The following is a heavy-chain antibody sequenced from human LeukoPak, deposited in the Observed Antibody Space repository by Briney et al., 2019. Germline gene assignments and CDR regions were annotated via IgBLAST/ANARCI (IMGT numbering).Heavy chain of an antibody. CDR1: GFTFSSYG. CDR2: IRYDGNNK. CDR3: ARGKSFGVVPFQRRRGYSFIEDY. D-gene: IGHD5-18*01. V-gene: IGHV3-30*02. J-gene: IGHJ4*02. Sequence: TGGSLRLSCAASGFTFSSYGMHWVRQAPGKGLEWVAFIRYDGNNKYYADSVKGRFTISRDNSKNTLYLQMNSLRAEDTAVYYCARGKSFGVVPFQRRRGYSFIEDYWGQGTLVTVSS.